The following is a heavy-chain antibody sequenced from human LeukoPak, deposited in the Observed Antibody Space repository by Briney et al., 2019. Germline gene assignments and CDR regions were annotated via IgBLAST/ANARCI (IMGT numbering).Heavy chain of an antibody. V-gene: IGHV3-53*01. CDR1: GDSISSNY. D-gene: IGHD2/OR15-2a*01. CDR3: ARISLGAFDI. J-gene: IGHJ3*02. CDR2: IYSGGGT. Sequence: PSETLSLTCTVSGDSISSNYMSWVRQAPGKGLEWVSVIYSGGGTYYTDSVKGRFTISRDNSKNTLYLQMNSLRAVDTAVYYCARISLGAFDIWGQGTMVTVSS.